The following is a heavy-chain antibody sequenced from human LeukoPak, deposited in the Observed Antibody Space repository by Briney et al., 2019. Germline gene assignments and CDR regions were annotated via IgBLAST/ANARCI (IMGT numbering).Heavy chain of an antibody. CDR1: GGSFSGYY. Sequence: SETLSLTCAVYGGSFSGYYWSWIRQPPGKGLGWIGEINHSGSTNYNPSLKSRVTISVDTSKNQFSLKLSSVTAADTAVYYCARVPNWFDPWGQGTLVTVSS. CDR2: INHSGST. V-gene: IGHV4-34*01. CDR3: ARVPNWFDP. J-gene: IGHJ5*02.